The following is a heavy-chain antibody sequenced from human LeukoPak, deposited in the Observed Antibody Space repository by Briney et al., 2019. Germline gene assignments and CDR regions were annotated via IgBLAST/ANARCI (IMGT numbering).Heavy chain of an antibody. CDR1: GYTFTGYY. CDR3: ARVDHSGYSYGLAPNFDY. Sequence: ASVKVSCKASGYTFTGYYMHWVRQAPGQGLEWMGRISPNSGGTNYAQKFQGRVTMTRDTSINTACMELSRLRSDDTAVYYCARVDHSGYSYGLAPNFDYWGQGTLVTVSS. J-gene: IGHJ4*02. D-gene: IGHD5-18*01. CDR2: ISPNSGGT. V-gene: IGHV1-2*06.